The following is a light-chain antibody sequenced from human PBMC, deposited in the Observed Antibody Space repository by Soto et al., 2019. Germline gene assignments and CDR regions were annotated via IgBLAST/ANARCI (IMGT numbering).Light chain of an antibody. CDR2: DVS. CDR1: ITDVGSSNY. CDR3: SSYTTTSTWV. Sequence: QSALTQPASVSGSPGQSITISCTGTITDVGSSNYVSWYKQHPGKAPKLMIYDVSNRPSGVSIRFSGSKSGNTASLTISGLQAEDEGDYYCSSYTTTSTWVFGGGTKVTVL. J-gene: IGLJ2*01. V-gene: IGLV2-14*01.